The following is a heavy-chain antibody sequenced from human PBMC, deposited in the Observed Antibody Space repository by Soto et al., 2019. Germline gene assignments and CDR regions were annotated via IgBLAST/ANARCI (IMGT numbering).Heavy chain of an antibody. CDR2: VYYRGRS. D-gene: IGHD2-8*01. CDR1: GGSVSNSNYY. J-gene: IGHJ4*02. CDR3: VSQRTSVLTQAYFDY. Sequence: SETLSLTCTVSGGSVSNSNYYWGWIRQSPGKGLEWIGSVYYRGRSYSKSSVKSRVTISVDTSKNQFSLNVNSVTASDTAVYYCVSQRTSVLTQAYFDYWGPGALVTVSS. V-gene: IGHV4-39*01.